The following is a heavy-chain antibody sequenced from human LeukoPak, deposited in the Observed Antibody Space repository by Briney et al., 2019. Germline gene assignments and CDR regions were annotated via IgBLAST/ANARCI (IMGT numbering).Heavy chain of an antibody. CDR3: ARGGSGSYSVVVVWAAFDI. CDR1: GGSMSSGDYY. J-gene: IGHJ3*02. D-gene: IGHD3-10*01. Sequence: SETLSLTCTVSGGSMSSGDYYWSWIRQPPGKGLEWIGYIYYSGSTYYNPSLKSRVTISVDTSKNQFSLKLSSVTAADTAVYYCARGGSGSYSVVVVWAAFDIWGQGTMVTVSS. V-gene: IGHV4-30-4*01. CDR2: IYYSGST.